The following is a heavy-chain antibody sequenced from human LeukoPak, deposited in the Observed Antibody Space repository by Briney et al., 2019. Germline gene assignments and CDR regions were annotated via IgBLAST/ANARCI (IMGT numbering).Heavy chain of an antibody. CDR1: GGTFSSYA. V-gene: IGHV1-69*01. J-gene: IGHJ4*02. CDR2: IIPIFGTA. Sequence: ASVKVSCKASGGTFSSYAISWVRQAPGQGLEWMGGIIPIFGTANYAQNFQGRVTITADESTSTAYMELSSLRSEDTAVYYCARDGFPHYYDSSGYYLDYWGQGTLVTVSS. D-gene: IGHD3-22*01. CDR3: ARDGFPHYYDSSGYYLDY.